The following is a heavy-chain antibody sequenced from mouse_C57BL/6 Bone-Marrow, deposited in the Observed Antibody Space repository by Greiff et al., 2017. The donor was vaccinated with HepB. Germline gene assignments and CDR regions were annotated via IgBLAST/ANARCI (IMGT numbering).Heavy chain of an antibody. J-gene: IGHJ2*01. CDR2: IYPRSGNT. Sequence: QVHVKQSGAELARPGASVKLSCKASGYTFTSYGISWVKQRTGQGLEWIGEIYPRSGNTYYNEKFKGKATLTADKSSSTAYMELRSLTSEDSAVYFCARYRPYYHFDYWGQGTTLTVSS. D-gene: IGHD1-1*01. V-gene: IGHV1-81*01. CDR1: GYTFTSYG. CDR3: ARYRPYYHFDY.